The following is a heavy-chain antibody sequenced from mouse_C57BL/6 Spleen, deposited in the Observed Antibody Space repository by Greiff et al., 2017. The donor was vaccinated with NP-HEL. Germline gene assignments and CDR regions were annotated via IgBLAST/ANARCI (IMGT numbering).Heavy chain of an antibody. CDR2: ISSGGSYT. D-gene: IGHD1-1*01. CDR1: GFTFSSYG. CDR3: ARQHYGSSLDY. Sequence: VQLKESGGDLVKPGGSLKLSCAASGFTFSSYGMSWVRQTPDKRLEWVATISSGGSYTYYPDSVKGRFTISRDNAKNTLYLQMSSLKSEDTAMYYCARQHYGSSLDYWGQGTTLTVSS. J-gene: IGHJ2*01. V-gene: IGHV5-6*01.